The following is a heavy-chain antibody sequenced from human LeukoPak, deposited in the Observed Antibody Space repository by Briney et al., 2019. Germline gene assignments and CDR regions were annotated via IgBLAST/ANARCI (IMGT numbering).Heavy chain of an antibody. CDR2: ISYDGSNK. J-gene: IGHJ5*02. CDR1: GFTFSSYG. D-gene: IGHD1-26*01. V-gene: IGHV3-30*18. Sequence: PGGSLRLSCAASGFTFSSYGMHWVRQAPGKGLEWVAVISYDGSNKYYADSVKGRFTISRDNSKNTLYLQMNSLRAEDTAVYYCAKGHEPLHLWELLAAWGQGTLVTVSS. CDR3: AKGHEPLHLWELLAA.